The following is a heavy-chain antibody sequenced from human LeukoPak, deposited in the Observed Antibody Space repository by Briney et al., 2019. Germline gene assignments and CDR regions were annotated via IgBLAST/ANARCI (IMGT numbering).Heavy chain of an antibody. CDR1: GYTFTDSY. D-gene: IGHD4-23*01. CDR3: ARDRGGNSFHF. Sequence: GASVKVSCKASGYTFTDSYMHWMRQAPGQELEWMGWINPNSDTNYAQKFQGRVTMTRDTSISTADMELNSLRSDDTGVYYCARDRGGNSFHFWGQGTLVTVSS. V-gene: IGHV1-2*02. J-gene: IGHJ4*02. CDR2: INPNSDT.